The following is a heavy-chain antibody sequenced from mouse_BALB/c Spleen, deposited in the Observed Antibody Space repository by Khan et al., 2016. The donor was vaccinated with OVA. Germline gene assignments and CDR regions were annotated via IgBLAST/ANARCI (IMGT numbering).Heavy chain of an antibody. CDR2: INPKNGVT. Sequence: VRLQQSGPELVKPGASVKISCKTSGYTFTEYTLHWVKQSHGKSLEWIGVINPKNGVTSYNQKFKGKATLTVDKSSNTAYMEFRSLTSEDSAVXYCARDAGRYWGQGTSVTVSS. J-gene: IGHJ4*01. CDR1: GYTFTEYT. D-gene: IGHD3-3*01. V-gene: IGHV1-26*01. CDR3: ARDAGRY.